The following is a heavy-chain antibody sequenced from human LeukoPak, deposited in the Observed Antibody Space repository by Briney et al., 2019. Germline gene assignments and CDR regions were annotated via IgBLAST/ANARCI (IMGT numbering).Heavy chain of an antibody. Sequence: SVKVSCKASGGTSSSYTISWVRQAPGQGLEWMGGIIPIFGSVNYAQKFQGRVTITTDESTTTAYMELSSLRFEDTAVYYCARNRVLGYDFWSGLDIWGQGTMVTVSS. CDR1: GGTSSSYT. D-gene: IGHD3-3*01. CDR2: IIPIFGSV. CDR3: ARNRVLGYDFWSGLDI. J-gene: IGHJ3*02. V-gene: IGHV1-69*05.